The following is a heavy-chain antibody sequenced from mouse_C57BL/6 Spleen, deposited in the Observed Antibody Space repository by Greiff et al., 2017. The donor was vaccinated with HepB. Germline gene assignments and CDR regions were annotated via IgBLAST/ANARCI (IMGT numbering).Heavy chain of an antibody. CDR3: TRDRDGYYAFAY. Sequence: EVKLVESGEGLVKPGGSLKLSCAASGFTFSSYAMSWVRQTPEKRLEWVAYISSGGDYIYYADTVKGRFTISRDNARNTLYLQMSSLKSEDTAMYYCTRDRDGYYAFAYWGQGTLVTVSA. J-gene: IGHJ3*01. D-gene: IGHD2-3*01. CDR2: ISSGGDYI. CDR1: GFTFSSYA. V-gene: IGHV5-9-1*02.